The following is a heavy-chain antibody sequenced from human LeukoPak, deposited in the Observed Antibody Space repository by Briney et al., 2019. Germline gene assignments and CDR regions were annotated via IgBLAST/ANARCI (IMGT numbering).Heavy chain of an antibody. D-gene: IGHD5-18*01. CDR2: ISGSGGST. V-gene: IGHV3-23*01. Sequence: PGASLRLSCAASGFTFSSYAMSWVRQAPGKGLEWVSAISGSGGSTYYADSVKGRFTISRDNSKNTLYLQMNSLRAEDTAVYYCAKVRVGYSDGYFDYWGQGTLVTVSS. CDR3: AKVRVGYSDGYFDY. J-gene: IGHJ4*02. CDR1: GFTFSSYA.